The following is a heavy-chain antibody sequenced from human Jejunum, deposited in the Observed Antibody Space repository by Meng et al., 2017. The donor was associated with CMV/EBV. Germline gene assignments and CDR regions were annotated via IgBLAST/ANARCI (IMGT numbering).Heavy chain of an antibody. J-gene: IGHJ5*02. V-gene: IGHV3-30*18. CDR1: GFIFTNYG. Sequence: EVSGFIFTNYGFQWVRQAPGKGLEWVAAISPDGRNKYYAESVKGRFTISRDNSKDTLYLQMNTLRAEETAVYYCAKDSGRNQGWFDPWGQGTLVTVSS. CDR2: ISPDGRNK. D-gene: IGHD1-26*01. CDR3: AKDSGRNQGWFDP.